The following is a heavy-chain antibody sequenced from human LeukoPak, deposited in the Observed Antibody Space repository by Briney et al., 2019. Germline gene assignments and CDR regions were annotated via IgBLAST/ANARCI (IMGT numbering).Heavy chain of an antibody. CDR3: VREGGSDWYSGWFDP. V-gene: IGHV3-11*04. D-gene: IGHD6-19*01. J-gene: IGHJ5*02. Sequence: GGSLRLSCAASGFTFSDYYMSWIRQAPGKGLEWVSYMSTSDSPIYYTDSVKGRFTISRDNAENSLYLQMNSLRVEDTAVYYCVREGGSDWYSGWFDPWGQGTLVTVSS. CDR1: GFTFSDYY. CDR2: MSTSDSPI.